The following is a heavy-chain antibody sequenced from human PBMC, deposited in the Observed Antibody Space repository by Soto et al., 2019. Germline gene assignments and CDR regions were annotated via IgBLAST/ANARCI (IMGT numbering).Heavy chain of an antibody. CDR2: ISAYNGNT. CDR3: ARDGYYYDSSGYNCDY. D-gene: IGHD3-22*01. Sequence: QVQLVQSGAEVKKPGASLKVSCKASGYTFTSYGISWVRQAPGQWLEWMGWISAYNGNTNYAQKLQGRVTMTTDTSTSTAYMELRSLRSDDTAVYYCARDGYYYDSSGYNCDYWGQGTLVTVSS. J-gene: IGHJ4*02. CDR1: GYTFTSYG. V-gene: IGHV1-18*01.